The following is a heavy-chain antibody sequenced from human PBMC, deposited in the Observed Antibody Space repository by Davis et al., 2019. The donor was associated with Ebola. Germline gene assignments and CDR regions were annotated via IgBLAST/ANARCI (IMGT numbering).Heavy chain of an antibody. CDR2: IYYSGST. D-gene: IGHD6-6*01. CDR3: ARAYSSSSQFHFDY. CDR1: GGSFSGYY. V-gene: IGHV4-59*13. Sequence: MPSETLSLTCAVYGGSFSGYYWSWIRQPPGKGLEWIGYIYYSGSTNYNPSLKSRVTISVDTSKNQFSLKLSSVTAADTAVYYCARAYSSSSQFHFDYWGQGTLVTVSS. J-gene: IGHJ4*02.